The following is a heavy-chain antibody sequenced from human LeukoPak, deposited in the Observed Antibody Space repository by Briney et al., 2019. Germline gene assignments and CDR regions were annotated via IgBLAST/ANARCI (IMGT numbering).Heavy chain of an antibody. V-gene: IGHV1-18*01. CDR2: ISAYNGNT. D-gene: IGHD3-3*01. CDR1: GYTFTSYG. Sequence: ASVKVSCKASGYTFTSYGISWVRQAPGQGLEWMGWISAYNGNTNYAQKLQGRVTMTTDTSTSTAYMELRSLRSDDTAVYYCARVARTIFGVAAFDYWGQGTLVTVSS. J-gene: IGHJ4*02. CDR3: ARVARTIFGVAAFDY.